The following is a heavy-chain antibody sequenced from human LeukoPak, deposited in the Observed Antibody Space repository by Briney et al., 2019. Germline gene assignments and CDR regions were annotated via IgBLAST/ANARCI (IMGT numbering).Heavy chain of an antibody. CDR1: GGTFSSYA. CDR2: IIPIFGTA. Sequence: SVKVSCKASGGTFSSYAISWVRQAPGQGLEWMGEIIPIFGTANYAQKFQGRVTITADKSTSTAYMELSSLRSEDTAVYYCATFREERYGSGYYFDCWGQGTLVTVSS. D-gene: IGHD3-10*01. V-gene: IGHV1-69*06. J-gene: IGHJ4*02. CDR3: ATFREERYGSGYYFDC.